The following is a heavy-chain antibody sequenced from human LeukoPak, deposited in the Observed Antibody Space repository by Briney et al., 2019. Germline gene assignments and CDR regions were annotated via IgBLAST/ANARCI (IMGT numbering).Heavy chain of an antibody. CDR3: AKCRRGILMVYAMAYYFDY. CDR1: GFTFSSYS. D-gene: IGHD2-8*01. J-gene: IGHJ4*02. V-gene: IGHV3-48*01. CDR2: ISSSSSTI. Sequence: GGSLRLSCAASGFTFSSYSMNWVRQAPGKGLEWVSYISSSSSTIYYADSVKGRFTISRDNSKNTLYLQMNSLRAEDTAVYYCAKCRRGILMVYAMAYYFDYWGQGTLVTVSS.